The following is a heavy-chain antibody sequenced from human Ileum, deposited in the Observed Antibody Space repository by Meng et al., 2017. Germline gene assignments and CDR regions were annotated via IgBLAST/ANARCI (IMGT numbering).Heavy chain of an antibody. CDR1: GYTFTTYG. CDR3: AREGAYNGGGY. D-gene: IGHD1-1*01. V-gene: IGHV1-18*01. J-gene: IGHJ4*02. Sequence: QVQLVQSGAEVKKPGASVKASCKASGYTFTTYGISWVRQAPGQGLEWMGWMNTDKGNTNYAQKFQGRVTMTRDTSTSTAYMELRSLRSDDTAVYYCAREGAYNGGGYWGQGTLVTVSS. CDR2: MNTDKGNT.